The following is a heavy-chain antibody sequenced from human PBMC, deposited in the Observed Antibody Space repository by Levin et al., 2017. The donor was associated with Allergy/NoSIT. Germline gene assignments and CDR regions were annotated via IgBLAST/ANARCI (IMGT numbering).Heavy chain of an antibody. CDR2: INPNSGGT. D-gene: IGHD3-10*01. J-gene: IGHJ6*03. Sequence: ASVKVSCKASGYTFTGYYMHWVRQAPGQGLEWMGWINPNSGGTNYAQKFQGRVTMTRDTSISTAYMELSRLRSDDTAVYYCARGRITMVRGYYYYYMDVWGKGTTVTVSS. CDR3: ARGRITMVRGYYYYYMDV. CDR1: GYTFTGYY. V-gene: IGHV1-2*02.